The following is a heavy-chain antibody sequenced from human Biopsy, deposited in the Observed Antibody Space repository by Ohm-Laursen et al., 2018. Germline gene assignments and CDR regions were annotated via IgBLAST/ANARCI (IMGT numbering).Heavy chain of an antibody. Sequence: SVKVSCKASGYSFNNYGINWVRQAPGQGLEWMGRISGYNGNTKYAQKFQGRVTMTTDTSTSAVYMEVRSLRSDDTAVYYCARVALPLYLDNWGQGTLVTVSS. D-gene: IGHD2-21*01. CDR3: ARVALPLYLDN. J-gene: IGHJ4*02. CDR1: GYSFNNYG. CDR2: ISGYNGNT. V-gene: IGHV1-18*01.